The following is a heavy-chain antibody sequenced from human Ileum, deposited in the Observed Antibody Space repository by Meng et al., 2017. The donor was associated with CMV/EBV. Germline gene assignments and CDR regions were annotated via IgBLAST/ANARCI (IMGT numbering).Heavy chain of an antibody. CDR1: GFTFSNHA. D-gene: IGHD2-2*01. CDR2: ISGGGSDT. Sequence: GGSLRLSCAVSGFTFSNHAMSWVRQAPGKGLEWVSGISGGGSDTYYADSVRGRFTISRDNSRNTLYLQTNSLRVEDTARYYCAKDYESQLHPQPGRYHYYYAMDVWGQGTTVTVSS. V-gene: IGHV3-23*01. J-gene: IGHJ6*02. CDR3: AKDYESQLHPQPGRYHYYYAMDV.